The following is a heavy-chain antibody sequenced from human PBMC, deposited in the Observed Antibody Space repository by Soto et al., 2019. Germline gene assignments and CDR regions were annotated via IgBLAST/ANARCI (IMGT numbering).Heavy chain of an antibody. V-gene: IGHV5-51*01. CDR3: ARQYSNPLNYYYHYYMDV. CDR1: GYSFTSYW. J-gene: IGHJ6*03. Sequence: PGESLKISCKGSGYSFTSYWIGWVRQMPGKGLEWMGIIYPGDSDTRYSPSFQGQVTISADKSISTAYLQWSSLKASDTAMYYCARQYSNPLNYYYHYYMDVWGKGTTVTVSS. CDR2: IYPGDSDT. D-gene: IGHD4-4*01.